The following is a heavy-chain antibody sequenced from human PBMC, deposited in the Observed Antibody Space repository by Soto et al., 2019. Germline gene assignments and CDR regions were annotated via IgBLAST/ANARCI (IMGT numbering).Heavy chain of an antibody. CDR2: VYTSGHT. D-gene: IGHD3-16*01. CDR3: ATTRGRGFFDP. Sequence: SETLSLTCTVSGVSITDYYYTWIRQSAGKGLEWIGRVYTSGHTNFNPSLKSRVTMSVDRSKKQISLNLTSVTAADTAVYYCATTRGRGFFDPWGQGTLVTVSS. V-gene: IGHV4-4*07. J-gene: IGHJ5*02. CDR1: GVSITDYY.